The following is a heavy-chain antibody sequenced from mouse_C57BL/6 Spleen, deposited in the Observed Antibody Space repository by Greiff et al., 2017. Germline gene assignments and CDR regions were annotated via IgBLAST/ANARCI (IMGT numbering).Heavy chain of an antibody. CDR3: ARGDSSMCY. Sequence: QVQLQQPGAELVMPGASVKLSCKASGYTFTSYWMHWVKQRPGQGLEWIGEIDPSDSNTNYNQKFKGKSTLTVDKSSSTAYMQLSSLTSEDSAVYYCARGDSSMCYRGQGATVSVAS. CDR1: GYTFTSYW. CDR2: IDPSDSNT. J-gene: IGHJ4*01. D-gene: IGHD2-13*01. V-gene: IGHV1-69*01.